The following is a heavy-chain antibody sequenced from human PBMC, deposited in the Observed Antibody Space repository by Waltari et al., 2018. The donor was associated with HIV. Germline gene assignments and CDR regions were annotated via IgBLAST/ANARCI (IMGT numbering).Heavy chain of an antibody. J-gene: IGHJ5*02. CDR3: AKLRSGSYDWFDP. CDR1: GSSLTSYW. Sequence: EVQLVQSGEEVKKPGESLRSSCRGFGSSLTSYWISWVRQMPGKGLEWMGRIDPSDSYTNYSPSFQGHVTISADKSISTAYLQWSSLKASDTAMYYCAKLRSGSYDWFDPWGQGTLVTVSS. CDR2: IDPSDSYT. D-gene: IGHD3-10*01. V-gene: IGHV5-10-1*01.